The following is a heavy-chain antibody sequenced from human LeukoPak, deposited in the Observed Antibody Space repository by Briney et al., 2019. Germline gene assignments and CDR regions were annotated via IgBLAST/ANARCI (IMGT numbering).Heavy chain of an antibody. V-gene: IGHV4-61*02. D-gene: IGHD1-7*01. CDR1: GASISSGLYY. Sequence: SETLSLTCTVSGASISSGLYYWNWIRQPAGKGLEWIGRIYNNGRTNYNPSLKSRVTISVDTSKNQFSLRLSSVTAMDTAVYYCASLNWNYGAADYWGQGTLVTVSS. J-gene: IGHJ4*02. CDR2: IYNNGRT. CDR3: ASLNWNYGAADY.